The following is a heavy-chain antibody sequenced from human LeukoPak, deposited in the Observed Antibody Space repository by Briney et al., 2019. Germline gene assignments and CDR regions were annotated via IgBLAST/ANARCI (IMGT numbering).Heavy chain of an antibody. CDR1: GFTFSSYN. J-gene: IGHJ5*02. CDR3: ARHDWFAP. CDR2: ISGSSSYI. V-gene: IGHV3-21*01. Sequence: GGSLRLSCAASGFTFSSYNMNWVRQAPGKGLEWVSSISGSSSYIYYADSVKGRFTISRGNAKNSLYLEMNSLRAEDTAVYYCARHDWFAPWGQGTLVTVSS.